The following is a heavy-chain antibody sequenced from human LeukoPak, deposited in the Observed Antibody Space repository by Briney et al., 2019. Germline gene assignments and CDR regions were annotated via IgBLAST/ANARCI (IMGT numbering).Heavy chain of an antibody. CDR3: AREAHTYYNILTGYYVPNWFDP. V-gene: IGHV4-30-4*08. CDR1: GGSISSGGYY. Sequence: PSETLSLTCTVSGGSISSGGYYWSWIRQHPGKGLEWIGYIYYSGSTYYNPSLKSRVTISVDTSKNQFSLKLSSVTAADTALYYCAREAHTYYNILTGYYVPNWFDPWGQGTLVTVSS. D-gene: IGHD3-9*01. J-gene: IGHJ5*02. CDR2: IYYSGST.